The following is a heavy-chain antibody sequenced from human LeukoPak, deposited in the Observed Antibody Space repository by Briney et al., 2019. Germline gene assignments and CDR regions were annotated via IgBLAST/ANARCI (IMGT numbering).Heavy chain of an antibody. CDR2: ISSSSSYI. CDR3: ARGGANTYYYYGMDV. J-gene: IGHJ6*02. Sequence: GGSLRLSCAASGFTFSSYSMNWVRQAPGKGLEWVSSISSSSSYIYYADSVKGRFTISRDNAKNSLYLQMNSLRAEDTAVYYCARGGANTYYYYGMDVWGQETTVTVSS. CDR1: GFTFSSYS. V-gene: IGHV3-21*01.